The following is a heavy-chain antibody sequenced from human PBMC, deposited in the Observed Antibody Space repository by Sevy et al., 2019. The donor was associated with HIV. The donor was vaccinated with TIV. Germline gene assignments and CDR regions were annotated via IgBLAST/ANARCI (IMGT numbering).Heavy chain of an antibody. J-gene: IGHJ5*02. D-gene: IGHD3-3*01. CDR2: IKSKTDGGTT. Sequence: GGSLRLSCAASGFTFSNAWMSWVRQAPGKGLEWVGRIKSKTDGGTTDYAAPVKGRFTISRDDSKNTLYLQMNSLKTEDTAVYYCTTEKYYDFWSGYYTWDNWFDPWGQGTLVTVSS. V-gene: IGHV3-15*01. CDR1: GFTFSNAW. CDR3: TTEKYYDFWSGYYTWDNWFDP.